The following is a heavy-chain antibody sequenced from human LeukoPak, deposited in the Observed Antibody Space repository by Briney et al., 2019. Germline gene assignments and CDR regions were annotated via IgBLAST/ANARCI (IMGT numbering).Heavy chain of an antibody. V-gene: IGHV1-8*01. Sequence: GASVKVSCKASGYTFTSYDINWVRQATGQGLEWMGWMNPNSGNTGYAQKFQGRVTMTRNTSISTAYMELSSLRSEDTAVYYCARGQGDYYGSGSYYSDFDYWGQGTLVTVSS. CDR2: MNPNSGNT. CDR3: ARGQGDYYGSGSYYSDFDY. J-gene: IGHJ4*02. D-gene: IGHD3-10*01. CDR1: GYTFTSYD.